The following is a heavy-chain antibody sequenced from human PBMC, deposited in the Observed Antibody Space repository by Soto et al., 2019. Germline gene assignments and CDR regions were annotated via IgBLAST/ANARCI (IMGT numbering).Heavy chain of an antibody. Sequence: QVQLVQSGAEVKKPGASVKVSCKASGYTFTSYGISWVRQAPGQGLEWMGWISAYNGNTNYAQKLQGRVTMTTDTSTSTAYMELRSLRSDDTAVYYCARDRGYCCSTSCWGMDVWGQGTTVTVSS. V-gene: IGHV1-18*01. CDR2: ISAYNGNT. J-gene: IGHJ6*02. D-gene: IGHD2-2*01. CDR1: GYTFTSYG. CDR3: ARDRGYCCSTSCWGMDV.